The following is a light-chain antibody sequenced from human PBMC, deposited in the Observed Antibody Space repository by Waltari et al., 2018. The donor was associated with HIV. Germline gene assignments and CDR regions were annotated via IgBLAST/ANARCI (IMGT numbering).Light chain of an antibody. CDR2: EVT. Sequence: QSALTQPASVSGSPGQSITISCTGSRNDIGTYKYVSWYQQHPGKAPKLLISEVTKPHSGVSGRISEAKCGNTASQGIAGLQTDNEGDYYCSSYTSSTTVIFGGGTKLTVL. V-gene: IGLV2-14*01. J-gene: IGLJ2*01. CDR3: SSYTSSTTVI. CDR1: RNDIGTYKY.